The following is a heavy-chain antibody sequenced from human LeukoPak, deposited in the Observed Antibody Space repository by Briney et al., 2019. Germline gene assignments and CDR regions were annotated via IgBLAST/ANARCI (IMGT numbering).Heavy chain of an antibody. Sequence: AASVKVSCKASGYTFTNYGVSWVRQAPGQGLEWMGWINAYNGDTHYAQNLQGRLTMTTDTSTSTAFMELRSLRPDDTAVYYCARWGLVAPGAYYYYYMDVWGRGTTVTVSS. CDR1: GYTFTNYG. J-gene: IGHJ6*03. V-gene: IGHV1-18*01. CDR2: INAYNGDT. CDR3: ARWGLVAPGAYYYYYMDV. D-gene: IGHD2-2*01.